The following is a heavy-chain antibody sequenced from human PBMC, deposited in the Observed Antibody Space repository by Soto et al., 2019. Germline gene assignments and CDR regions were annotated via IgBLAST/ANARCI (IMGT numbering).Heavy chain of an antibody. CDR2: ISGSGGST. CDR3: AKGLLAGYCSGGSCRTYFDY. J-gene: IGHJ4*02. D-gene: IGHD2-15*01. V-gene: IGHV3-23*01. Sequence: EVQLLESGGGLVQPGGSLRLSCAASRFTFSSYAMSWVRQAPGKGLEWVSAISGSGGSTYYADSVKGRFTISRDNSKNTLYLQMNSLRAEDTAVYYCAKGLLAGYCSGGSCRTYFDYWGQGTLVTVSS. CDR1: RFTFSSYA.